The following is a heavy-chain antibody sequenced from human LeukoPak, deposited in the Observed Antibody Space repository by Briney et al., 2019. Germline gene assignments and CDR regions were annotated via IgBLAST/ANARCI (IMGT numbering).Heavy chain of an antibody. D-gene: IGHD3-10*02. CDR3: AELGITMIGGV. J-gene: IGHJ6*04. CDR1: GFTFSSYA. V-gene: IGHV3-23*01. Sequence: GGSLRLSCAASGFTFSSYAMSWVRQAPGKGLEWVSAISGSGGSTYYADSVKGRLTISRDNAKNSLYLQMNSLRAEDTAVYYCAELGITMIGGVWGKGTTVTISS. CDR2: ISGSGGST.